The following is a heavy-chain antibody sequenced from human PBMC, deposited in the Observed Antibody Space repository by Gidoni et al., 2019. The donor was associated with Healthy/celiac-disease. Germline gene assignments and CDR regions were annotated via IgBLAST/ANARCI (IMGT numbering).Heavy chain of an antibody. CDR2: INHSGST. Sequence: QVQLQQWGAGLLKPSETLSLTCAFYGASFSGYYWSWIRQPPGKGLEWIGEINHSGSTNYNPSLKRRVTISVDTSKNQFSLKLSSVAAADTAVYYCASLRGYFDWLPRGYWGQGTLVTVSS. CDR3: ASLRGYFDWLPRGY. CDR1: GASFSGYY. V-gene: IGHV4-34*01. J-gene: IGHJ4*02. D-gene: IGHD3-9*01.